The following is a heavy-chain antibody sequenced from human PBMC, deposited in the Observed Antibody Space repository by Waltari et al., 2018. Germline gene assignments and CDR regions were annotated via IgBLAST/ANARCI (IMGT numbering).Heavy chain of an antibody. V-gene: IGHV3-7*01. CDR3: AREHCSSTSCPDYYYYMDV. D-gene: IGHD2-2*01. Sequence: EVQLVESGGGLVQPGGSLRLSCAASGFTFRSYWMSWVRPAPGTGREGVANIKQDGSEKYYVDSVKGRFTISRDNAKNSLYLQMNSLRAEDTAVYYCAREHCSSTSCPDYYYYMDVWGKGTTVTVSS. CDR2: IKQDGSEK. CDR1: GFTFRSYW. J-gene: IGHJ6*03.